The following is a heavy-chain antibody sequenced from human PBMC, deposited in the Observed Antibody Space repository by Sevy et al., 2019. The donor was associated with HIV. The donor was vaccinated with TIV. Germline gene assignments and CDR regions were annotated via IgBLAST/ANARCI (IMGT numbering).Heavy chain of an antibody. J-gene: IGHJ4*02. CDR1: GYTLTELS. CDR2: FDPEDGET. Sequence: ASVKVSCKVSGYTLTELSMHWVRQAPGKGLEWMGGFDPEDGETIYAQKFQGRVTMTEDTSTDTAYMELSSLRSEDTAVYYCATEAPCGSYRITFDYWGQRTLVTASS. D-gene: IGHD3-16*02. CDR3: ATEAPCGSYRITFDY. V-gene: IGHV1-24*01.